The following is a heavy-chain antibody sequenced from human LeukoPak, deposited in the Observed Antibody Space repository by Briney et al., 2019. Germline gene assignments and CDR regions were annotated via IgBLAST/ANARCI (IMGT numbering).Heavy chain of an antibody. D-gene: IGHD3-22*01. J-gene: IGHJ6*02. CDR3: AKDHRYYYDSSGYYYYYGMDV. CDR2: ISGSGGST. Sequence: GSLRLSCAASGFTFSSYAMSWVRQAPGKGLEWVSTISGSGGSTYYADSVKGRFTISRDNSKNTLYLQMNGLRAEDTAVYYCAKDHRYYYDSSGYYYYYGMDVWGQGTTVTVSS. CDR1: GFTFSSYA. V-gene: IGHV3-23*01.